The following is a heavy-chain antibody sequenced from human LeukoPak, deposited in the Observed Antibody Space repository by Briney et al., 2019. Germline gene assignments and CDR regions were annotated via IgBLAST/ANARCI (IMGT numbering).Heavy chain of an antibody. D-gene: IGHD3-22*01. J-gene: IGHJ4*02. Sequence: SETLSLTCAVYGGSFSGYYWSWIRQPPGKGLEWIGEVNHSGSTNYNPSLKSRVTISVDTSKNQFSLKLSSVTAADTAVYYCRVCYYDSSGLDYWGQGTLVTVSS. V-gene: IGHV4-34*01. CDR1: GGSFSGYY. CDR3: RVCYYDSSGLDY. CDR2: VNHSGST.